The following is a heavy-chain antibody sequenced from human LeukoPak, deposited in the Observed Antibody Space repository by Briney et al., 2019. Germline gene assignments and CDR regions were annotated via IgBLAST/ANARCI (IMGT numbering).Heavy chain of an antibody. CDR1: GFTFSSHA. J-gene: IGHJ4*02. Sequence: QTGGSLRLSCAASGFTFSSHAMSWVRQAPGKGLEWVSAISGSGGSTYYADSVKGRFTISRDNSKNTLYLQMNSLRAGDTAVYYCARGARYGAYDYFDSWGQGTRVTVSS. CDR2: ISGSGGST. CDR3: ARGARYGAYDYFDS. D-gene: IGHD4-17*01. V-gene: IGHV3-23*01.